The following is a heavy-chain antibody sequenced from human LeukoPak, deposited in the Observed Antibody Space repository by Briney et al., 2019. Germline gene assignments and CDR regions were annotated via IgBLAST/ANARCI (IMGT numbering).Heavy chain of an antibody. CDR3: AREYSSSSGRAFDI. Sequence: AGGSLRLSGAASGFTLSTYTVNWVRQAPGKGLQWFSYISSSSSTIYYADSVKGRFTISRDNAKNSLYLQMNSLRDEDTAVYYCAREYSSSSGRAFDIWGQGPMVTVSS. J-gene: IGHJ3*02. CDR1: GFTLSTYT. V-gene: IGHV3-48*02. D-gene: IGHD6-6*01. CDR2: ISSSSSTI.